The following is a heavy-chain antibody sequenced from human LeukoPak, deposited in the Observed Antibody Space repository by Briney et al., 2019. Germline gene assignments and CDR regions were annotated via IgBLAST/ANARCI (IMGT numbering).Heavy chain of an antibody. CDR2: INHSGST. D-gene: IGHD3-10*01. Sequence: SETLSLTCAVYGGSFSGYYWSWIRQPPGKGLEWIGEINHSGSTSYNPSLKSRVTISVDTSKNQFSLKLSSVTAADTAVYYCARGRGFLATWGQGTLVTVSS. J-gene: IGHJ5*02. CDR1: GGSFSGYY. V-gene: IGHV4-34*01. CDR3: ARGRGFLAT.